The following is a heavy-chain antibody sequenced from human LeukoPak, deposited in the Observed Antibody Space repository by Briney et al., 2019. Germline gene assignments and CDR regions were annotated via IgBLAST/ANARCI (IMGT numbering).Heavy chain of an antibody. J-gene: IGHJ4*02. D-gene: IGHD6-19*01. V-gene: IGHV4-59*08. CDR3: ARWYSSGWAFDY. CDR1: GGTISSYY. Sequence: SETLSLTCTVSGGTISSYYWNWIRQPPGKGLEWIGYIHYSGSTKYNPSLKSRVTISVDTSKNQFSLKLSSVTAADTAVYYCARWYSSGWAFDYWGQGTLATVSS. CDR2: IHYSGST.